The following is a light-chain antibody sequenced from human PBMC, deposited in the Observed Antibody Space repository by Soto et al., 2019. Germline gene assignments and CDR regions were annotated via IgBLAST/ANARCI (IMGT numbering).Light chain of an antibody. V-gene: IGKV1-6*01. J-gene: IGKJ5*01. CDR2: DAS. Sequence: IQITQPPSYLYQSVGDRVTLTCRASQGIRDDLAWYQQKPGRAPRLLIYDASTLQDGVPSRFSGSGSGTDFTLIISGLQAEDFATYYCLKHYSYPFNCGQGTRRAIK. CDR1: QGIRDD. CDR3: LKHYSYPFN.